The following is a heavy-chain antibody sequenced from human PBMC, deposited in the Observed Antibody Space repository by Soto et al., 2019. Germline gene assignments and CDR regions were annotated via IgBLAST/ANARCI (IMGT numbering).Heavy chain of an antibody. D-gene: IGHD5-18*01. Sequence: PGGSLRLSCAASGFTFSSYSMNWVRQAPGKGLEWVSAISAGGDSTYYADSVKGRSTISRDKSKKTLYLQMNSLRAEDTAVYYCAKGTSEYKYGTCSYYYGMDVWGQGTTVTVSS. CDR1: GFTFSSYS. CDR2: ISAGGDST. CDR3: AKGTSEYKYGTCSYYYGMDV. V-gene: IGHV3-23*01. J-gene: IGHJ6*02.